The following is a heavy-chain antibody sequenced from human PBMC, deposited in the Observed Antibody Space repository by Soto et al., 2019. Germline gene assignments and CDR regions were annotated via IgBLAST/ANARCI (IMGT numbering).Heavy chain of an antibody. D-gene: IGHD6-19*01. V-gene: IGHV3-30-3*01. CDR3: AREGSSGWYPIFKGGHSGQYGMDV. CDR1: GFTFSSYA. Sequence: QVQLVESGGGVVQPGRSLRLSCAASGFTFSSYAMHWVRQAPGKGLEWVAVISYDGSNKYYADSVKGRFTISRDNSKNTLYLQMNSLRAEDTAVYYCAREGSSGWYPIFKGGHSGQYGMDVWGQGTTVTVSS. J-gene: IGHJ6*02. CDR2: ISYDGSNK.